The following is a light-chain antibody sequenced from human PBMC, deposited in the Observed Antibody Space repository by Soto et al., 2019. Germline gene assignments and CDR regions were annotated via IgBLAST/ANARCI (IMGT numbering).Light chain of an antibody. Sequence: DIQMTQSPSSLSASLEDRVIITCRASQSISNHLNWYQQKPGKAPKLLIFAASSLQSGVPSRFSGSRYGPDFNLTISSLQPEDFATYYCQQSYSSPPTFGQGTKVDIK. CDR1: QSISNH. CDR2: AAS. CDR3: QQSYSSPPT. J-gene: IGKJ1*01. V-gene: IGKV1-39*01.